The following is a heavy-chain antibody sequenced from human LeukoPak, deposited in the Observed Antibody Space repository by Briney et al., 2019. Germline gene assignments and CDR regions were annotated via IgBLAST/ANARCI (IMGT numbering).Heavy chain of an antibody. J-gene: IGHJ4*02. CDR3: ARGVYWSLDY. Sequence: GGSLRLSCAASGFTFSSYAMGWVRQAPGKGLEWISAISGSGGNTYYADSVKGRFAISRDNSKNTVFLHMNSLRVEDTAVYYCARGVYWSLDYWGQGTPVTVSS. D-gene: IGHD3-3*01. CDR1: GFTFSSYA. V-gene: IGHV3-23*01. CDR2: ISGSGGNT.